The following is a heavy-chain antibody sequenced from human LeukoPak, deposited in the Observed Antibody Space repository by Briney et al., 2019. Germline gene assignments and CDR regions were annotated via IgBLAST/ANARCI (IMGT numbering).Heavy chain of an antibody. D-gene: IGHD3-10*01. CDR2: IIPIFGTA. CDR3: ARLGLYNWFDP. J-gene: IGHJ5*02. V-gene: IGHV1-69*13. CDR1: GYTFTSYA. Sequence: GASVKVSCKASGYTFTSYAMNWVRQAPGQGLEWMGGIIPIFGTANYAQKFQGRVTITADESTSTAYMELSSLRSEDTAVYYCARLGLYNWFDPWGQGTLVTVSS.